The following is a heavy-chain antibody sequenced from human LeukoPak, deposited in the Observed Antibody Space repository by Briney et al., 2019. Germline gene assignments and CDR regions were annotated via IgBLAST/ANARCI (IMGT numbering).Heavy chain of an antibody. CDR1: GGSISSYY. V-gene: IGHV4-4*09. CDR2: IFPSGSA. CDR3: ARRNHYFYYMDV. Sequence: SETLSLTCTVSGGSISSYYWSWIRQSPVKGLEWIGYIFPSGSAFYNPSLESRVTISLDTSENQFSLTLSSVTAAGTAVYYCARRNHYFYYMDVWGKGTTVTVSS. J-gene: IGHJ6*03.